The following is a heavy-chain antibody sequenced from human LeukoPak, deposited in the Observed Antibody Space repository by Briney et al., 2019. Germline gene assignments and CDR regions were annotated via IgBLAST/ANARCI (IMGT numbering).Heavy chain of an antibody. V-gene: IGHV4-38-2*02. CDR3: ARHDGV. J-gene: IGHJ6*04. Sequence: SETLSLTCTVSGYSISSGYYWGWIRQPPGKGLEWIGSIYHSGSTYYNPSLKSRVTISVDTSKNQFSLKLSSVTAADTAVYYCARHDGVWGKGTTVTISS. CDR1: GYSISSGYY. CDR2: IYHSGST.